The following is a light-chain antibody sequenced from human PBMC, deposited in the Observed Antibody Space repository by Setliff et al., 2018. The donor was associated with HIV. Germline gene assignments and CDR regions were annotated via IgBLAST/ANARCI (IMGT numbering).Light chain of an antibody. CDR3: CSYAGSDIFVV. Sequence: QSALTQPPSVSGSPGQSIIISCTGTTSDIGTYNRVSWYQQHPGTAPKLRISEVSKRPSGVSNRFSGSKSGNTASLAISGLQADDEADYYCCSYAGSDIFVVFGTRAKVT. J-gene: IGLJ1*01. V-gene: IGLV2-23*02. CDR2: EVS. CDR1: TSDIGTYNR.